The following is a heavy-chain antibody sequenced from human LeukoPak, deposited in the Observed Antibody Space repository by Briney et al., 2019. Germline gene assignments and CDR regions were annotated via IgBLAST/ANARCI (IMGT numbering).Heavy chain of an antibody. Sequence: GASVKVSCKASGYTFTSYYMHWVRQAPGQGLEWMGIINPSGGSTSYAQKFQGRVTMTRDTSTSTVYMELSSLRSEDTAVYYCARMGHFSGGSCVQPSRSLDPWGQGTLVTVSS. D-gene: IGHD2-15*01. CDR2: INPSGGST. V-gene: IGHV1-46*01. CDR1: GYTFTSYY. CDR3: ARMGHFSGGSCVQPSRSLDP. J-gene: IGHJ5*02.